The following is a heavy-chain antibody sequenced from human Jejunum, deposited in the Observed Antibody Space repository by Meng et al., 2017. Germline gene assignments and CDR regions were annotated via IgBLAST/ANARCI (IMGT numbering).Heavy chain of an antibody. CDR2: ISSTSTYI. CDR3: ARDGHGQAPGFDP. J-gene: IGHJ5*02. V-gene: IGHV3-21*01. D-gene: IGHD3/OR15-3a*01. CDR1: GFTFSSYS. Sequence: EVQLVESGGGLVKAGGSLRLSCAASGFTFSSYSMHWVRQAPGKGLEWVSSISSTSTYIYYADSMKGRFTVSRDNAKNSLQQQMDSLRAEDTAVYYCARDGHGQAPGFDPWGQGTLLTVSS.